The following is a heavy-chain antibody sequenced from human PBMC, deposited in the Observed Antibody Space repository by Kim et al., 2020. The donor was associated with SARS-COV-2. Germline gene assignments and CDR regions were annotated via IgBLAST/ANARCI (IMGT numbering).Heavy chain of an antibody. V-gene: IGHV7-4-1*02. D-gene: IGHD3-22*01. Sequence: ASVKVSCKASGYTFTSYAMNWVRQAPGQGLEWMGWINTNTGNPTYAQGFTGRFVFSLDTSVSTAYLQISSLKAEDTAVYYCARGLLGHPENPERSSDDSSGYYLDFDYWGQGTLVTVSS. CDR2: INTNTGNP. J-gene: IGHJ4*02. CDR1: GYTFTSYA. CDR3: ARGLLGHPENPERSSDDSSGYYLDFDY.